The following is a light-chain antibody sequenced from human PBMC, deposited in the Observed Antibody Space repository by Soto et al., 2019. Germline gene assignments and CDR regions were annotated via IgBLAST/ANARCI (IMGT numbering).Light chain of an antibody. Sequence: HSVLTQPASVSGSPGQSITISCTGTRSDIGSYNNVAWYQKHPGKAPRVMIFGVTKRPSGISNRFFGSKSGSTASLTISGLQAEDEADYFCFSYAGSSIWVFGGGTKLTVL. CDR1: RSDIGSYNN. V-gene: IGLV2-23*02. CDR3: FSYAGSSIWV. CDR2: GVT. J-gene: IGLJ3*02.